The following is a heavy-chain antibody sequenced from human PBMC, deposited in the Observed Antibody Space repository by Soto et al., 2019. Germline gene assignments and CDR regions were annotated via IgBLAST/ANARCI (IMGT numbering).Heavy chain of an antibody. CDR3: ARDSSGFVADAFDI. J-gene: IGHJ3*02. D-gene: IGHD3-22*01. Sequence: SETLSLTCTVSGGSISSGDYYWSWIRQPPGKGLEWIGYIYYSGSTYYNPSLKSRVTISVHTSKNQFSLKLSSVTAADTAVYYCARDSSGFVADAFDIWGQGTMVTVSS. CDR1: GGSISSGDYY. V-gene: IGHV4-30-4*01. CDR2: IYYSGST.